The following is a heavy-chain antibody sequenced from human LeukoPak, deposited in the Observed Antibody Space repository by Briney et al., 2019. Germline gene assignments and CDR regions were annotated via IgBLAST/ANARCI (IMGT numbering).Heavy chain of an antibody. D-gene: IGHD3-22*01. CDR2: INPSGGST. V-gene: IGHV1-46*01. CDR1: GYTFTSYY. Sequence: ASVKVSCKASGYTFTSYYMHWVRQAPGQGLEWMGIINPSGGSTSYAQKFQGRATMTRDTSTSTVYMELSSLRSEDTAVYYCARSESGGGIYYDSSGYYQNWGQGTLVTVSS. CDR3: ARSESGGGIYYDSSGYYQN. J-gene: IGHJ4*02.